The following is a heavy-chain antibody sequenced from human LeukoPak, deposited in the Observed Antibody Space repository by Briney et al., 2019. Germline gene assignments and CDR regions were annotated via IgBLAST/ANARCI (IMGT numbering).Heavy chain of an antibody. Sequence: SETLSLTCAVYGGSFSGYYWSWIRQPPGKGLEWIGEINHSGSTNYNPSLKSRVTISVDTSKNQFSLKLSSVTAADTAVYYCARRLRRITTVRGVSLGWFDPWGQGTLVTVSS. V-gene: IGHV4-34*01. CDR2: INHSGST. CDR1: GGSFSGYY. CDR3: ARRLRRITTVRGVSLGWFDP. D-gene: IGHD3-10*01. J-gene: IGHJ5*02.